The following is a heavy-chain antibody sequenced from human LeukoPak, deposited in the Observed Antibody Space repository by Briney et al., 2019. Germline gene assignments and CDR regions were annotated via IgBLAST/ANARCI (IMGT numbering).Heavy chain of an antibody. D-gene: IGHD6-13*01. CDR1: GYSFTNYW. V-gene: IGHV5-51*01. J-gene: IGHJ4*02. CDR2: IETVDSHT. CDR3: ARGSSTWYFDC. Sequence: GESLKISCQASGYSFTNYWIAWLRHMPGKGLEWMGTIETVDSHTTYSPSFQGQVTISVDKSIRTAYFQWSSLKASDSAIYYCARGSSTWYFDCWGQGTLVTVSS.